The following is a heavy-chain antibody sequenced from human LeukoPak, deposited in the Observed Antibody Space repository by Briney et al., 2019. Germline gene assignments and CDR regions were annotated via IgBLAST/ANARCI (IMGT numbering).Heavy chain of an antibody. CDR2: ISYDGSTK. CDR1: GFTFSSYA. V-gene: IGHV3-30-3*01. Sequence: PGGSLRLSCAASGFTFSSYAMHWVRQAPGKGLEWVAVISYDGSTKYYADSVKGRFTISRDNSKNTLYLQMNTLRVEDTAVYYCARGGDYYEYWGQGTLVTVSS. CDR3: ARGGDYYEY. J-gene: IGHJ4*02.